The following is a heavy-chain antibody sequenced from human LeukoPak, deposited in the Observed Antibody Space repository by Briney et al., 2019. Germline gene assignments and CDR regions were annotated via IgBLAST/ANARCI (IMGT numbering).Heavy chain of an antibody. V-gene: IGHV1-69*01. J-gene: IGHJ4*02. Sequence: SVTVSCKASGGTFSSYAISWVRQAPGQGLEWMGGIIPIFGTANYAQKFQGRVTITADESTSTAYMELSSLRSEDTAVYYCARDRSSSLDYFDYWGQGTLVTVSS. CDR3: ARDRSSSLDYFDY. CDR1: GGTFSSYA. CDR2: IIPIFGTA. D-gene: IGHD6-13*01.